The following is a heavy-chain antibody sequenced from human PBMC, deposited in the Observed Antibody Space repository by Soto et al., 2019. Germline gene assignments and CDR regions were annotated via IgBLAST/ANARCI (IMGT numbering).Heavy chain of an antibody. V-gene: IGHV3-23*01. CDR3: AKKVNSGSGSQYFDY. J-gene: IGHJ4*02. CDR2: FRGSCDVGTT. CDR1: RFSFSSYS. Sequence: PGASLRLSCAVSRFSFSSYSMSWVRQAPGKGLAWVSGFRGSCDVGTTYCADSATGRFNISRENSKNMLWLQKNSLRAEDTAIYYCAKKVNSGSGSQYFDYGGQGTLVTVSS. D-gene: IGHD3-10*01.